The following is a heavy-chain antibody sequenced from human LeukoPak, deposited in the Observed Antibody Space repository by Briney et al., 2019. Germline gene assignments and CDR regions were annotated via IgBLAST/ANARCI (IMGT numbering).Heavy chain of an antibody. D-gene: IGHD2-2*01. CDR1: GGSISSSNYY. CDR2: IYNSGST. CDR3: ARSYCSSTNCYVLGYFDY. Sequence: SETLSLTCTVSGGSISSSNYYWGWIRQPPGKGLEWIGSIYNSGSTYHNPSLKSRVTISVDTSKNQFSLKLSSVTAADTAVYYCARSYCSSTNCYVLGYFDYWGQGTLVTVSS. J-gene: IGHJ4*02. V-gene: IGHV4-39*01.